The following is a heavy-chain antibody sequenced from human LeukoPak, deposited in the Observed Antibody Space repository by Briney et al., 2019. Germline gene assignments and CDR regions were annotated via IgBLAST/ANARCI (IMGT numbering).Heavy chain of an antibody. CDR3: AKGGGSSWYLPQA. CDR2: IYSGGDR. V-gene: IGHV3-53*01. CDR1: AFTVSSNY. D-gene: IGHD6-13*01. J-gene: IGHJ5*02. Sequence: PGGSLRLSCAASAFTVSSNYMTWVRQAPGKGLEWISVIYSGGDRYYADSVKCGFTISRDHSKNTLYVQMNILRAEDTAVYYCAKGGGSSWYLPQAWGQGTLVTVSS.